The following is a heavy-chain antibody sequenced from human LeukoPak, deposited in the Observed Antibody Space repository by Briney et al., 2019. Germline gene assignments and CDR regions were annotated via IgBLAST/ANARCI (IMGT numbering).Heavy chain of an antibody. J-gene: IGHJ4*02. V-gene: IGHV4-38-2*02. Sequence: SETLSLTCTVSGYSVSSASYWTWIRQPPGKGLEWIGSIYYGGSTYYTQSLKSRVTISVDTSKNQFSPKLSSVTAADTAVYYCARGLDSSSSYWGQGTLVTVSS. CDR1: GYSVSSASY. CDR2: IYYGGST. D-gene: IGHD6-6*01. CDR3: ARGLDSSSSY.